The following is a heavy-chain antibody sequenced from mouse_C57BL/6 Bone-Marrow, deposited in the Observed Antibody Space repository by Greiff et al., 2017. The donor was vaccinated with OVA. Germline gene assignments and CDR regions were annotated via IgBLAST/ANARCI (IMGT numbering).Heavy chain of an antibody. CDR1: GYTFTSYW. CDR3: ARDGSSYWFAY. Sequence: QVQLQQPGAELVKPGASVKLSCKASGYTFTSYWMQWVKQRPGQGLEWIGEIDPSDSYTNYNQKFKGKATLTVDTSSSTAYMQLSSLTSEDSAVYYCARDGSSYWFAYWGQGTLVTVYA. CDR2: IDPSDSYT. V-gene: IGHV1-50*01. D-gene: IGHD1-1*01. J-gene: IGHJ3*01.